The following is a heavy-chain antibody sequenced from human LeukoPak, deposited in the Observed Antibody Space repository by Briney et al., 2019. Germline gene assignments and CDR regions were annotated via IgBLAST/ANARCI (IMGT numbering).Heavy chain of an antibody. J-gene: IGHJ4*02. CDR3: ARDRATVTTWVIDY. CDR1: GFTFSSYS. V-gene: IGHV3-21*01. Sequence: GGSLRLSCAPSGFTFSSYSMNWVRQAPGKGLEWVSSISSSSSYIYYADSVKGRFTISRDNAKNSLYLQMNSLRAEDTAVYYCARDRATVTTWVIDYWGQGTLVTVSS. CDR2: ISSSSSYI. D-gene: IGHD4-17*01.